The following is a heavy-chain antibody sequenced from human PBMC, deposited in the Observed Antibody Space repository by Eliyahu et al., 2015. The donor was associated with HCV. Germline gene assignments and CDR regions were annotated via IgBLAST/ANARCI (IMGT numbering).Heavy chain of an antibody. CDR3: ASGGGGIAVAGTGGWFDP. Sequence: QVQLQESGPGLVKPSETLSLTCTVSGGSXTTSYWXWIRQPPGKGLEWIGYIHYSGSTHYNPSLKSRVTISLDTSKNHFSLKVTSVTAADTAVYYCASGGGGIAVAGTGGWFDPWGQGTLVTVSS. CDR1: GGSXTTSY. CDR2: IHYSGST. D-gene: IGHD6-19*01. J-gene: IGHJ5*02. V-gene: IGHV4-59*01.